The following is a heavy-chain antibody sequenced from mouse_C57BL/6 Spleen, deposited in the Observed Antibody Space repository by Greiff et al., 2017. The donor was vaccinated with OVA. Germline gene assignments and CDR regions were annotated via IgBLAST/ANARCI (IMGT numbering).Heavy chain of an antibody. V-gene: IGHV1-26*01. CDR1: GYTFTDYY. J-gene: IGHJ1*03. CDR2: INPNNGGT. CDR3: ARDYYYGSSRYFDV. Sequence: VQLKQSGPELVKPGASVKISCKASGYTFTDYYMNWVKQSHGKSLEWIGDINPNNGGTSYNQKFKGKATLTVDKSSSTAYMELRSLTSEDSAVYYCARDYYYGSSRYFDVWGTGTTVTVSS. D-gene: IGHD1-1*01.